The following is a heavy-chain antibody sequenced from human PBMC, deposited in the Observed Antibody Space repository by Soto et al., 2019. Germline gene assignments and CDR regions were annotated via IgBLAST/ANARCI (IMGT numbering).Heavy chain of an antibody. CDR1: GGTFSNYA. D-gene: IGHD6-19*01. J-gene: IGHJ6*02. CDR3: ARVDAVAVLYNYHGLDV. CDR2: IVHIFGTT. V-gene: IGHV1-69*12. Sequence: QVQLVQSGAEVKKPGSSVKVSCKVSGGTFSNYAIDWVRLAPGHGREGIGGIVHIFGTTYYTQKFQGRATIIADDSTTTAYLELSSLRSEDTAIYYCARVDAVAVLYNYHGLDVWGQGPAATVSS.